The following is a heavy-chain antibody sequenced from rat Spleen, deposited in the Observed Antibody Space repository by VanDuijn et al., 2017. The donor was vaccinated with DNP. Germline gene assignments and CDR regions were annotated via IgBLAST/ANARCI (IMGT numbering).Heavy chain of an antibody. CDR2: FSTGGGNT. V-gene: IGHV5S13*01. J-gene: IGHJ2*01. Sequence: EVELVESGGGLVQPGRSMKLSCAASGFTFSKYGMAWVRQAPTKGLEWVASFSTGGGNTYYRDSVKGRFIISRDNAKNTLYLQMDSLRSEDTATYYCAREYPWAHYFDYWGQGVMVTVSS. CDR3: AREYPWAHYFDY. D-gene: IGHD1-4*01. CDR1: GFTFSKYG.